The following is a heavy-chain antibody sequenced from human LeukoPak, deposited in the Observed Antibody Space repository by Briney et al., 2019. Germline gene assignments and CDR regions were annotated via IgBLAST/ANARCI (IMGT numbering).Heavy chain of an antibody. Sequence: PGGSLRLSCAASGFTFSSYEMNWVRQAPGRGLEWVSYISGSGVTMYYADSVKGRFTISRDDAKNSLYLQMNSLRAEDTAVYYCAREGIRLDYFDYWGQGTLVTVSS. J-gene: IGHJ4*02. CDR3: AREGIRLDYFDY. D-gene: IGHD6-19*01. CDR1: GFTFSSYE. CDR2: ISGSGVTM. V-gene: IGHV3-48*03.